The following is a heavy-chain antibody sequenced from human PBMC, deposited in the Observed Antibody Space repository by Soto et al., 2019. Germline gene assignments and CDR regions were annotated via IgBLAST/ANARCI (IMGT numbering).Heavy chain of an antibody. Sequence: SETLSLTCTVSGGSIGSYYWTWIRQPPGKGLEWIGYVYYTGTTNSNPSLTSRVTMSVDTSKNQFSLKLTSVTAADTAIYYCARDMGYGGGKFDFWGQGAPVPVSS. CDR2: VYYTGTT. V-gene: IGHV4-59*01. D-gene: IGHD5-18*01. CDR3: ARDMGYGGGKFDF. CDR1: GGSIGSYY. J-gene: IGHJ4*02.